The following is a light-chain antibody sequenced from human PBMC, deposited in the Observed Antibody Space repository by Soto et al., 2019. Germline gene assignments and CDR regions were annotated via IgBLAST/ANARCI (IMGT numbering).Light chain of an antibody. J-gene: IGKJ1*01. CDR3: QHYYGYSWT. CDR1: QNIDHW. V-gene: IGKV1-5*03. CDR2: LAS. Sequence: DIQLTQSPSTLSASVGDRVTITCRASQNIDHWLAWFQQKPGKAPKVLIYLASNLESGVPSRFSGSGSGTEFTLTISSLQSDDFATYYCQHYYGYSWTFGQGTKVDIK.